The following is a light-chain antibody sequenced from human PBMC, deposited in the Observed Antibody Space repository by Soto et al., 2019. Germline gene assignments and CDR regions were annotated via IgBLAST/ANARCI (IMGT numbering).Light chain of an antibody. CDR3: SSYIPNNSTDV. Sequence: QSALTQPASVSGSPGQSITISCTGTSSDVGGYNYVSWYQHHPGKAPKRMIHDVSNRPSGVSNRFSGSKSGNTASLTISGLQAEDEADYYCSSYIPNNSTDVFGPGTKLTVL. CDR1: SSDVGGYNY. V-gene: IGLV2-14*03. J-gene: IGLJ1*01. CDR2: DVS.